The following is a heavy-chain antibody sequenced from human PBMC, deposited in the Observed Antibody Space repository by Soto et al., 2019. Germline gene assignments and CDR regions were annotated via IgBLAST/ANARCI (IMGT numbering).Heavy chain of an antibody. CDR2: IYYSGST. D-gene: IGHD3-22*01. CDR3: ARHFYYDSSGYYPTPYYYYYGMDV. Sequence: ETLPLTCTVSGGSIRSSSYYWGWIREPPGKGLEWIGSIYYSGSTYYNPSLKSRVTISVDTSKNQFSLKLSPVTAADTAVYYCARHFYYDSSGYYPTPYYYYYGMDVWGQGTTVTVSS. CDR1: GGSIRSSSYY. V-gene: IGHV4-39*01. J-gene: IGHJ6*02.